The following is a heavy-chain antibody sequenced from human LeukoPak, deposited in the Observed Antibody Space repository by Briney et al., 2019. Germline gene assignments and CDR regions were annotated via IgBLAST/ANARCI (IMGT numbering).Heavy chain of an antibody. CDR2: IYYSGST. CDR1: GGSISSSSYY. J-gene: IGHJ4*02. Sequence: SETLSLTCTVSGGSISSSSYYWGWIRQPPGKGLEWIGSIYYSGSTYYNPSLKSRVTISVDTSKNQFSLKLSSVTAADTAVYYCAKRGSSGWYDAFDIWGQGTLVTVSS. V-gene: IGHV4-39*07. D-gene: IGHD6-19*01. CDR3: AKRGSSGWYDAFDI.